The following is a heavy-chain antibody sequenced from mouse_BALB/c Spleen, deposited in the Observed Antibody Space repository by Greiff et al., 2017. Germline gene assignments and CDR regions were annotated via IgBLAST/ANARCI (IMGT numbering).Heavy chain of an antibody. CDR3: ASVYYDYPAWFAY. CDR1: GFNIKDYY. J-gene: IGHJ3*01. CDR2: IDPENGNT. V-gene: IGHV14-1*02. D-gene: IGHD2-4*01. Sequence: EVKLVESGAELVRPGALVKLSCKASGFNIKDYYMHWVKQRPEQGLEWIGWIDPENGNTIYDPKFQGKASITADTSSNTAYLQLSSLTSEDTAVYYCASVYYDYPAWFAYWGQGTLVTVSA.